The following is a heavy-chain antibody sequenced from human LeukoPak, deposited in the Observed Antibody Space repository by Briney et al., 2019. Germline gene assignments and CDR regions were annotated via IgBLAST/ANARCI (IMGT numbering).Heavy chain of an antibody. CDR2: INPNSGAT. D-gene: IGHD6-13*01. J-gene: IGHJ5*02. Sequence: ASVKVSCKASGYTFTAFYMHWVRQAPGQGLEWTGWINPNSGATNYAQKFQGRVTMTRDTSINTAYMELRSLRSDDTAVFYCARAHLIAAPGYNWFDPWGQGTLVTVSS. CDR1: GYTFTAFY. V-gene: IGHV1-2*02. CDR3: ARAHLIAAPGYNWFDP.